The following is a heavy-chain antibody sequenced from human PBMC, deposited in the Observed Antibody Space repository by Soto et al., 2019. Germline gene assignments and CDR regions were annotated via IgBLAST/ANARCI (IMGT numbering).Heavy chain of an antibody. V-gene: IGHV1-18*01. CDR1: GYTFTSYG. CDR2: ISAYNGNT. Sequence: GPSVKVSCKASGYTFTSYGISWVRQAPGQGLEWMGWISAYNGNTNYAQKLQGRVTMTTDTSTSTAYMELRSLRSDDTAVYYCARCLSFSFGGVILDDYWGQGTLVTVSS. J-gene: IGHJ4*02. CDR3: ARCLSFSFGGVILDDY. D-gene: IGHD3-16*02.